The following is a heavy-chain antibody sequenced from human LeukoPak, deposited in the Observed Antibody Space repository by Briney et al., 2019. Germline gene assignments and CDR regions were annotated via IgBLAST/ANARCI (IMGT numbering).Heavy chain of an antibody. D-gene: IGHD1-26*01. J-gene: IGHJ5*02. CDR2: ISSSSSTI. CDR1: GFTFSPYS. Sequence: GGSLRLSCAASGFTFSPYSMNWVRQAPGKGLEWGSYISSSSSTIYYADSVKGRFTISRDNAKNSLYLQMNSLRAEDTAVYYCAREGGVSFDWFDPWGQGTLVTVSS. V-gene: IGHV3-48*04. CDR3: AREGGVSFDWFDP.